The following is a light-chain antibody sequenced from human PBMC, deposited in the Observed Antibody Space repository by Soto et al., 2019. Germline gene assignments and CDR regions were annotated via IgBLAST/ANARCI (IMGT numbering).Light chain of an antibody. V-gene: IGLV2-23*03. CDR2: EGS. J-gene: IGLJ1*01. Sequence: QSALTQPASVSESPGQSITISCTGTSSDIGSYKFVSWYQHHPGKAPKLMIYEGSKRPSGVSDRFSGSKSGNTASLTISGLHADDEADYYCCSYAGSGNVFGTGTKLTVL. CDR3: CSYAGSGNV. CDR1: SSDIGSYKF.